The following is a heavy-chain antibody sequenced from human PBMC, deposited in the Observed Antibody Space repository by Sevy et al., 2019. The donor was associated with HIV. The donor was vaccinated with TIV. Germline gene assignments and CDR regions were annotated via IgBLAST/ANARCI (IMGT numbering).Heavy chain of an antibody. CDR2: IKEDGSEK. Sequence: GGSLRLSCVVSGLTFSNYWMTWVRQAPGKGLEWVANIKEDGSEKYYLFSVKDRFTISRDNAKNSLFLQMNSLRVDDTCVYYCATGAGLWGQGSLVTVSS. V-gene: IGHV3-7*01. CDR3: ATGAGL. D-gene: IGHD6-19*01. J-gene: IGHJ4*02. CDR1: GLTFSNYW.